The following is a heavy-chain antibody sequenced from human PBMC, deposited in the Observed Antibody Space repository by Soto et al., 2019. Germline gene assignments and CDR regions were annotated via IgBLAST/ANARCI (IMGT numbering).Heavy chain of an antibody. V-gene: IGHV2-5*02. CDR3: SRLLDYRSQGYFDY. J-gene: IGHJ4*02. CDR1: GFSLSTSGVG. D-gene: IGHD4-4*01. Sequence: QITLKESGPTLVKPTQTLTLTCTFSGFSLSTSGVGVGWIRQPPGKALEWLALIYWDDDKRYTPSLKSRLTITNDTSKNHVVLKMTNMEPVDTATYCCSRLLDYRSQGYFDYWGQGTLVTVSS. CDR2: IYWDDDK.